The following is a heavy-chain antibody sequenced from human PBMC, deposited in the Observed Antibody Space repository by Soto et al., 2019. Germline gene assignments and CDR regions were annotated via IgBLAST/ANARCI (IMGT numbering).Heavy chain of an antibody. CDR1: GFTFSSYS. V-gene: IGHV3-21*01. D-gene: IGHD1-26*01. CDR3: ARGVGVPIPVSDY. CDR2: ISGSGTYI. Sequence: GGSLRLSCAASGFTFSSYSMNWVRQAPGKGLEWVSSISGSGTYIYYADSVKGRFTISRDNTKNSLFLQVNSLRAEDTALYYCARGVGVPIPVSDYWGQGTLVTVSS. J-gene: IGHJ4*02.